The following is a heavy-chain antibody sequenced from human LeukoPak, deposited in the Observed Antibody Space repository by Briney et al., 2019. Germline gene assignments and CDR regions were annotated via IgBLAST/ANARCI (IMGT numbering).Heavy chain of an antibody. CDR2: ISYDGSNK. CDR3: ARDLEPQELLWFGGFDY. D-gene: IGHD3-10*01. V-gene: IGHV3-30-3*01. CDR1: GFTFSSYA. J-gene: IGHJ4*02. Sequence: PGGSLRLSCAASGFTFSSYAMHWVRQAPGKGLEWVAVISYDGSNKYYADSVKGRFTISRDNSKNTLYLQMNSLRAEDTAVYYCARDLEPQELLWFGGFDYWGQGTLVTVSS.